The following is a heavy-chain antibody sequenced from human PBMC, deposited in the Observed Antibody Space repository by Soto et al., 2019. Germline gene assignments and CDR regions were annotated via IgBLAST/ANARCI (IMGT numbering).Heavy chain of an antibody. D-gene: IGHD4-17*01. J-gene: IGHJ4*02. CDR1: GGSISSGGYD. CDR3: ARLALTTVTTPYFDY. CDR2: IYYSGST. Sequence: SETLSLTCPVSGGSISSGGYDWSWIRQHQGKGLEWIGYIYYSGSTYYNPSLKSRVTMSVDTSKNQFSLKLSSVTAADTAVYYCARLALTTVTTPYFDYWGQGTLVTVSS. V-gene: IGHV4-31*03.